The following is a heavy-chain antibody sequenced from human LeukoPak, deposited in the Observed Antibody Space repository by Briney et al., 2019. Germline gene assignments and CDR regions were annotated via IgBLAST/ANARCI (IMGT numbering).Heavy chain of an antibody. CDR1: GYTFTDYY. CDR2: INPNSGGT. V-gene: IGHV1-2*02. D-gene: IGHD3-10*01. CDR3: GRSKEINYNYMDV. J-gene: IGHJ6*03. Sequence: ASVKVSCKASGYTFTDYYIHWVRQAPGRGLEWMGWINPNSGGTNYAQKFQGSVSMTRDTSISTAYMELSRLRSDDTAVYYCGRSKEINYNYMDVWGRGTTVTVSS.